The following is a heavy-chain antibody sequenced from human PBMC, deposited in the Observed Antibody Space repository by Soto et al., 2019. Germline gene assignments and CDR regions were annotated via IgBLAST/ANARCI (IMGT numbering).Heavy chain of an antibody. CDR2: ISSSGSTI. D-gene: IGHD5-12*01. Sequence: GGSLRLSCAASGFTFSDYYMSWIRQAPGKGLEWVSYISSSGSTIYYADSVKGRFTISRDNAKNSLYLQMNSLRAEDTAVYYCARDDRQYSGYDSRYYYYMDVWGKGTTVTVSS. J-gene: IGHJ6*03. V-gene: IGHV3-11*01. CDR1: GFTFSDYY. CDR3: ARDDRQYSGYDSRYYYYMDV.